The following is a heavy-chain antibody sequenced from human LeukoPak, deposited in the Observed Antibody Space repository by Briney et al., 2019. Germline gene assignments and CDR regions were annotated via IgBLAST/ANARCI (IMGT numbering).Heavy chain of an antibody. D-gene: IGHD6-19*01. CDR3: ARYSSGWLVYYFDY. CDR2: IYYSGST. V-gene: IGHV4-30-4*01. Sequence: PSETLSLTCTVSGGSISSGDYYWSWIRQPPGKGLEWIGYIYYSGSTYYSPSLKSRVTISVDTSKNQFSLKLSSVTAADTAVYYCARYSSGWLVYYFDYWGQGTLVTVSS. CDR1: GGSISSGDYY. J-gene: IGHJ4*02.